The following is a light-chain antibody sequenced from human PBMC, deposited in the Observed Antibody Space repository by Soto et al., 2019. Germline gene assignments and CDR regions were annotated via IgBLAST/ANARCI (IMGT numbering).Light chain of an antibody. CDR1: QGIAGS. J-gene: IGKJ4*01. Sequence: DIQLTQSPSFLSASVGDRVTITCRASQGIAGSLAWYQQTPGKPPKLLISAESTLQSGVPSRFSGSGSGTRGTLTISSLQPEDFATDYCQQVKSYPRTFGGGTKVEIK. CDR2: AES. CDR3: QQVKSYPRT. V-gene: IGKV1-9*01.